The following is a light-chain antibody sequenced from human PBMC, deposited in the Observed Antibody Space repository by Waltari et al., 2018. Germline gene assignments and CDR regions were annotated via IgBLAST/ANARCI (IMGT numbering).Light chain of an antibody. CDR2: VAS. CDR1: QSVSSSY. J-gene: IGKJ2*01. CDR3: QQYGISPGYT. Sequence: EIVLTQSPGTLSLSPGERATLPCRASQSVSSSYLAWYQQEPGRAPRLLIYVASSRATGIPDRLSGSVSGTDFTLTISRLEPEDCAVYYCQQYGISPGYTFGQGPKLAIK. V-gene: IGKV3-20*01.